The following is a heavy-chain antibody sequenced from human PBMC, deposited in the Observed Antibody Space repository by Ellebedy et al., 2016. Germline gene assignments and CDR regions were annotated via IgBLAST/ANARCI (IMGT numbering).Heavy chain of an antibody. CDR2: ISASGGST. CDR3: AKDSDSSGYYYGNGFDP. Sequence: GGSLRLSXAASGFTFSSYAMSWVSQAPGKGLEWVSAISASGGSTYYADSVKGRFTISRDNSKNTLYLQMNSLRAEDTAVYYCAKDSDSSGYYYGNGFDPWGQGTLVTVSS. CDR1: GFTFSSYA. V-gene: IGHV3-23*01. J-gene: IGHJ5*02. D-gene: IGHD3-22*01.